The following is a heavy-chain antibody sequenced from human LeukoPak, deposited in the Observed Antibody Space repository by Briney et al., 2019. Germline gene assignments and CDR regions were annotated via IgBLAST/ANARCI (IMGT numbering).Heavy chain of an antibody. D-gene: IGHD3-3*02. V-gene: IGHV4-28*01. Sequence: SETLSLTCAVSGYSISSNHWWGWIRQPPGKGLEWIGYIFYAGSTYYNPSLKSRVTMSVDTSKNQFSLRLSSVTAVDTAVYYCARIGPILGAAWVDYWGQGTLVTVSS. CDR2: IFYAGST. J-gene: IGHJ4*02. CDR3: ARIGPILGAAWVDY. CDR1: GYSISSNHW.